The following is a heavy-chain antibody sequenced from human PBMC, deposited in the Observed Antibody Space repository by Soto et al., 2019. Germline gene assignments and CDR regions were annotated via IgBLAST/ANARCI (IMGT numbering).Heavy chain of an antibody. D-gene: IGHD3-10*01. J-gene: IGHJ4*02. CDR2: IYHSGNT. V-gene: IGHV4-4*02. CDR1: GASIITDNW. CDR3: ARASASSKPRGVVIN. Sequence: QVQLQESGPGLVKPSGTLSLTCALSGASIITDNWWSWVRQPPGKEMEWIGEIYHSGNTNFNPSVKSRVTISVDTSKNQFSLTVSSVTAAETAIYYCARASASSKPRGVVINWGQGTLVTVSS.